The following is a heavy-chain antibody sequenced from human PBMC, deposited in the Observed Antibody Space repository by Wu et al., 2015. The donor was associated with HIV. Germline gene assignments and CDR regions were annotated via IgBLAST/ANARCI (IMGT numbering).Heavy chain of an antibody. Sequence: QVQLVQSGAEVKKPGSSVKVSCKTSGGSFSRYAISWVRQAPGQGLEWMGGVIPIFGTVNYAQKFQGRITMTTGESATTAYMDLSSLRTDDTAVYYCARDFDRRRWLQPSFDYWAREPWSPSPQ. CDR2: VIPIFGTV. CDR3: ARDFDRRRWLQPSFDY. J-gene: IGHJ4*02. V-gene: IGHV1-69*05. D-gene: IGHD5-24*01. CDR1: GGSFSRYA.